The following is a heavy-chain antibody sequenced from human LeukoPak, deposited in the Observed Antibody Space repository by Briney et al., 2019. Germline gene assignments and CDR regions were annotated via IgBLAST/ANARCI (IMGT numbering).Heavy chain of an antibody. D-gene: IGHD5-18*01. J-gene: IGHJ1*01. Sequence: PSETLSLTCAVSGGSISSSNWWSWVRQPPGKGLEWIGEIYHSGSTNYNPSLKSRVTISVDKSKNQFSLKLSSVTAADTAVYYCARVSHSYGRKYFQHWGQGTLVTVSS. V-gene: IGHV4-4*02. CDR3: ARVSHSYGRKYFQH. CDR1: GGSISSSNW. CDR2: IYHSGST.